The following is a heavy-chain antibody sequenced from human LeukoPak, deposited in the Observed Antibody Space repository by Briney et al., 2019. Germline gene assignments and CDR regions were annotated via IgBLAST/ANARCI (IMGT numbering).Heavy chain of an antibody. CDR2: IRYDGSNK. CDR3: AKLNRIVRAFGAFDI. J-gene: IGHJ3*02. V-gene: IGHV3-30*02. Sequence: PGGSLRLSCAASGFTFSSYGMHWVRQAPGKGLEWVAFIRYDGSNKYYADSVKGRFTISRDNSKNTLYPQMNSLRAEDTAVYYCAKLNRIVRAFGAFDIWGQGTMVTVSS. D-gene: IGHD1-26*01. CDR1: GFTFSSYG.